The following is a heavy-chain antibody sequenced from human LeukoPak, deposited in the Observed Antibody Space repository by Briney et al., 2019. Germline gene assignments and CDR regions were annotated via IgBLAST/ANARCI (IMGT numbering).Heavy chain of an antibody. J-gene: IGHJ4*02. Sequence: SGPTLVNPTQTLTLTCTFSGFSLSTRGVGVGWIRQPPGKALEWLALIYWDDDKRYSPSLKSRLTITKDTSKNQVVLTMTNMDLVDTATYYCAHRRSGERYFHYWGQGTLVTVSS. CDR1: GFSLSTRGVG. CDR3: AHRRSGERYFHY. D-gene: IGHD4-17*01. CDR2: IYWDDDK. V-gene: IGHV2-5*02.